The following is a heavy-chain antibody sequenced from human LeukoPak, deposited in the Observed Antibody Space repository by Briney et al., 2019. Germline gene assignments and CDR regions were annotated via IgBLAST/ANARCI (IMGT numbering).Heavy chain of an antibody. CDR3: AREGDAFDI. V-gene: IGHV3-7*01. J-gene: IGHJ3*02. CDR2: MRQDGSGK. Sequence: GGSLRLSCTASGFTFSDHIISWVRQAPGKGLEWVANMRQDGSGKYYVDSVRGRFTVSRDNAKNSLYLQMNSLRAEDTAVYYCAREGDAFDIWGQGTMVTVSS. CDR1: GFTFSDHI.